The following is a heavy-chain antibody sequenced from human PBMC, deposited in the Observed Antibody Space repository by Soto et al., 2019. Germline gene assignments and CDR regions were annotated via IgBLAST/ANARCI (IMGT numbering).Heavy chain of an antibody. CDR2: IYYSGST. J-gene: IGHJ3*02. Sequence: SETLSLTCTVSGGSISSGGYYWSWIRHHPGKGLEWIGYIYYSGSTYYNPSLKSRVTISVDTSKNQFSLKLSSVTAADTAVYYCARETSSGYYPGAFDIWGQGTMVTVSS. CDR3: ARETSSGYYPGAFDI. V-gene: IGHV4-31*03. D-gene: IGHD3-22*01. CDR1: GGSISSGGYY.